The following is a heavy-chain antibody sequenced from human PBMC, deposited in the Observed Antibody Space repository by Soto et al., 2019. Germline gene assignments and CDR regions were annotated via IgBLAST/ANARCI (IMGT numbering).Heavy chain of an antibody. J-gene: IGHJ4*02. CDR1: GGTFSTYA. Sequence: QVQLVQSGAEVKKPGSSVKVSCKASGGTFSTYAIDWVRQAPGQGLEWMGGIIPLFGAEKYAQNFQDRITIPADESTNTSSMELRSLRSQETAVYYCARGVHYDRSGYYYFYWGQGTLVTVSS. CDR3: ARGVHYDRSGYYYFY. D-gene: IGHD3-22*01. CDR2: IIPLFGAE. V-gene: IGHV1-69*19.